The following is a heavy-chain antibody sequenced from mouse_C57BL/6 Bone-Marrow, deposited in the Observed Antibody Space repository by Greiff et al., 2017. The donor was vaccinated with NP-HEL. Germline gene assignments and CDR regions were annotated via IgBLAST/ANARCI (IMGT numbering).Heavy chain of an antibody. Sequence: EVQRVESEGGLVQPGSSMKLSCTASGFTFSDYYMAWVRQVPEKGLEWVANINYDGSSTYYLDSLKSRFIISRDNAKNILYLQMSSLKSEDTATYYCARAILTTVVARDWYFDVWGTGTTVTVSS. CDR3: ARAILTTVVARDWYFDV. J-gene: IGHJ1*03. CDR2: INYDGSST. D-gene: IGHD1-1*01. CDR1: GFTFSDYY. V-gene: IGHV5-16*01.